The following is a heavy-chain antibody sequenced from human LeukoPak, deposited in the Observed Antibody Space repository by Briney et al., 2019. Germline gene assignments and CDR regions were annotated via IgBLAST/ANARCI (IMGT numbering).Heavy chain of an antibody. V-gene: IGHV3-30*18. CDR2: ISYDGSNK. J-gene: IGHJ1*01. Sequence: GRSLRLSCAASGFTFSSYGMHWVRQAPGKGLEWVAVISYDGSNKYYADSVKGRFTISRDNSKNTLYLQMNSLRAEDMAVYYCAKAVAGTTRGYFQHWGQGTLVTVSS. CDR3: AKAVAGTTRGYFQH. CDR1: GFTFSSYG. D-gene: IGHD6-19*01.